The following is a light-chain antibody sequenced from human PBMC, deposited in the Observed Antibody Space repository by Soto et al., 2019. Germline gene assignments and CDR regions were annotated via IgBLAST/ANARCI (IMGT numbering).Light chain of an antibody. CDR1: SSDVGGYGY. J-gene: IGLJ1*01. V-gene: IGLV2-11*01. CDR2: DVY. Sequence: QSALTQPRSVSGSHGQSVTISCTGTSSDVGGYGYVSWYQQHPGKAPKLMIYDVYNRPSGVPDRFSGSKSGNTASLTISGLQAEDEAVYCCCSYAGSSTFYVFGTGTKLTVL. CDR3: CSYAGSSTFYV.